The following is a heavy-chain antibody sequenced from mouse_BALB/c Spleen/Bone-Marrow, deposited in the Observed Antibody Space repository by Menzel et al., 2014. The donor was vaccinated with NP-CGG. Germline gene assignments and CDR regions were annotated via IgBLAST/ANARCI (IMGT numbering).Heavy chain of an antibody. J-gene: IGHJ3*01. CDR2: IDPANGNT. CDR1: GFNIKDTY. Sequence: VQLQQSGAELVKPGASVKLSYTASGFNIKDTYIHWVKQRPEQGLEWIGGIDPANGNTKYDPKFQGKATITADTSSNTAYLQLSSLTSEDTAVYYCARDYGRTAWFAYWGQGTLVTVS. V-gene: IGHV14-3*02. D-gene: IGHD1-1*01. CDR3: ARDYGRTAWFAY.